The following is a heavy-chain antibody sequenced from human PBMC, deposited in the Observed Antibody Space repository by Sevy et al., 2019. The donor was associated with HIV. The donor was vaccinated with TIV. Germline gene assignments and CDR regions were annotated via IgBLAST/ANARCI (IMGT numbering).Heavy chain of an antibody. CDR2: ISSRSSYI. D-gene: IGHD3-22*01. V-gene: IGHV3-21*01. J-gene: IGHJ4*02. Sequence: GGSLRLSCAASGFTFSSYSMNWVRQAPGKGLEWVSSISSRSSYIYYADSVKGRFTISRDNAKNSLYLQMNSLRAEDTAVYYCAIATYYYDSSGYPEPPYYFDYWGQGTLVTVSS. CDR1: GFTFSSYS. CDR3: AIATYYYDSSGYPEPPYYFDY.